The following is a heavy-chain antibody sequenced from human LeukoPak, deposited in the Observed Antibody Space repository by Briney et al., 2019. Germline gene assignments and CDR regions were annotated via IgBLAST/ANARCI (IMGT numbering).Heavy chain of an antibody. CDR1: GGSFSGYY. Sequence: PSETLSLTCAVYGGSFSGYYWSWIRQPPGKGLEWIGEINHSGSTNYNPSLKSRVTISVDTSKDQFSLKLSSVTAADTAVDYCARGRRQWLVFYFDYWGQGTLVTVSS. D-gene: IGHD6-19*01. V-gene: IGHV4-34*01. J-gene: IGHJ4*02. CDR3: ARGRRQWLVFYFDY. CDR2: INHSGST.